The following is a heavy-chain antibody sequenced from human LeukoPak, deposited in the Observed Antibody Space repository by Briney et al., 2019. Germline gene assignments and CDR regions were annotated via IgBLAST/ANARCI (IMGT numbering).Heavy chain of an antibody. CDR2: INWNGGST. CDR1: GFTFDDYG. J-gene: IGHJ4*02. D-gene: IGHD4-23*01. Sequence: GGSLRLSCAASGFTFDDYGMSWVRQAPGKGLEWVSGINWNGGSTGYADSVKGRFTISRDNAENSLYLQMNSLRAEDTALYYCARDRYGGNSPFVDYWGQGTLVTVSS. V-gene: IGHV3-20*04. CDR3: ARDRYGGNSPFVDY.